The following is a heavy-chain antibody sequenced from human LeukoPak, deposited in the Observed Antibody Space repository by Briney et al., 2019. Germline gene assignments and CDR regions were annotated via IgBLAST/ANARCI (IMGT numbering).Heavy chain of an antibody. D-gene: IGHD6-13*01. Sequence: ASVKVSCKASGYTFTSYGISWVRQAPGQGLEWMGWTSAYNGNTNYAQKLQGRVTMTTDTSTSTAYMELRSLRSDDTAVYYCARDSSSWYYRPIDYWGQGTLVTVSS. CDR3: ARDSSSWYYRPIDY. CDR2: TSAYNGNT. V-gene: IGHV1-18*01. J-gene: IGHJ4*02. CDR1: GYTFTSYG.